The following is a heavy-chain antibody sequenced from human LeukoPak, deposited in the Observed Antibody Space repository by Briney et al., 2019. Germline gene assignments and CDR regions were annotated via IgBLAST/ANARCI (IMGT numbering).Heavy chain of an antibody. CDR2: INYSGTT. CDR3: AGERGEEYSSGWYKTNYFYN. Sequence: SETLSLTCTVSGASFSSSSYYWVWVRQPPGKGLEWIGSINYSGTTYYRPSLKSRVTISVDTSKNQFSLNQISVTAADTAVYYCAGERGEEYSSGWYKTNYFYNWGQGIRVTVSS. J-gene: IGHJ4*02. V-gene: IGHV4-39*07. CDR1: GASFSSSSYY. D-gene: IGHD6-19*01.